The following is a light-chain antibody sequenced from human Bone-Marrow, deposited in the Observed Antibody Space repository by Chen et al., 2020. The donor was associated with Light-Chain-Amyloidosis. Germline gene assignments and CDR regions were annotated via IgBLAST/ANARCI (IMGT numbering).Light chain of an antibody. CDR1: NIGSTS. V-gene: IGLV3-21*02. CDR3: QVWDRSSDRPV. CDR2: DDS. J-gene: IGLJ3*02. Sequence: SYVLTQPSSVAVAPGQTATIACGGNNIGSTSVHRYQQTPGQAPLLVGYDDSDRPSGIPERLSGSNSGNTATLTISRVEAGDEADYYCQVWDRSSDRPVFGGGTKLTVL.